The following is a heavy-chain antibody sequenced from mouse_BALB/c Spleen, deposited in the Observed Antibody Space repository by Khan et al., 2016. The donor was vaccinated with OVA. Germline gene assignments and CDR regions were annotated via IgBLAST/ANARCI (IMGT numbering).Heavy chain of an antibody. CDR2: IWSGGST. J-gene: IGHJ3*01. D-gene: IGHD2-13*01. CDR3: ARGGLPFAY. V-gene: IGHV2-2*02. CDR1: GFSLSNYG. Sequence: VQLKQSGPGLVQPSQSLSITCTISGFSLSNYGVHWVRQSPGKGLEWLGVIWSGGSTDFNAAFISRLSISKDNSKSQVFFKMNILQTNDSAIYXCARGGLPFAYWGQGTLFTVSA.